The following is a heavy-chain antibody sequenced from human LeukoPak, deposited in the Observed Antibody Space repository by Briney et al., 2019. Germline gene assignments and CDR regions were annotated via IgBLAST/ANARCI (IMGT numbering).Heavy chain of an antibody. CDR1: GGSISSDDYY. Sequence: PSQTLSLTCSVSGGSISSDDYYWNWIRQPAGKGLEWIGHIYSRGSSKYNPSLKSRATISIDTSQNQISLRLTSVTAADTAVYFCAREVGIIVVNTNYFYHMDVWGKGTTVTISS. V-gene: IGHV4-61*09. J-gene: IGHJ6*03. CDR3: AREVGIIVVNTNYFYHMDV. CDR2: IYSRGSS. D-gene: IGHD2/OR15-2a*01.